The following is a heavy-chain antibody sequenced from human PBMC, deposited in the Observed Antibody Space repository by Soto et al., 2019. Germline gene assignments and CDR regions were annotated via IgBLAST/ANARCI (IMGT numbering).Heavy chain of an antibody. Sequence: GGSLRLSCAASGFTYSSYAMHWVRQAPGKGLEWVAVISYDGSNKYYADSVKGRFTISRDNSKNTLYLQMNSLRAEDTAVYYCAKDRITIFGVVIYYYYYGMDVWGQGTTVTVSS. D-gene: IGHD3-3*01. V-gene: IGHV3-30*18. J-gene: IGHJ6*02. CDR3: AKDRITIFGVVIYYYYYGMDV. CDR2: ISYDGSNK. CDR1: GFTYSSYA.